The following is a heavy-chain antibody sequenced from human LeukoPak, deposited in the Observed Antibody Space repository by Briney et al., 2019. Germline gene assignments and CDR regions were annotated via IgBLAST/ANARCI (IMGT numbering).Heavy chain of an antibody. CDR2: ISGSGGST. CDR3: AYSSGWYGAFDI. Sequence: GGSLRLSCAASGFTFSSYAMSWVRQAPGKGLEWVSAISGSGGSTYYADSVKGRFTISRDNSKNTLYLQMSSLRAEDTAVYYCAYSSGWYGAFDIWGQGTMVTVSS. D-gene: IGHD6-19*01. V-gene: IGHV3-23*01. J-gene: IGHJ3*02. CDR1: GFTFSSYA.